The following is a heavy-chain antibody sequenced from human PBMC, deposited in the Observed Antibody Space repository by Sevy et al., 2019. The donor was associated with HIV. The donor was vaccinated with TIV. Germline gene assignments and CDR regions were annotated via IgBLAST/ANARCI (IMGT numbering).Heavy chain of an antibody. D-gene: IGHD1-1*01. CDR2: IYFTGGT. J-gene: IGHJ3*02. Sequence: SETLSLTCTVSGVSFSSYYWTWIRQPPGKGLEWIGFIYFTGGTNYHPSLKSRITMSVDSSKNQFSLKLSSVTAADTAVYYCAGIWTNDAFDIWGPGTMVTVSS. V-gene: IGHV4-59*01. CDR3: AGIWTNDAFDI. CDR1: GVSFSSYY.